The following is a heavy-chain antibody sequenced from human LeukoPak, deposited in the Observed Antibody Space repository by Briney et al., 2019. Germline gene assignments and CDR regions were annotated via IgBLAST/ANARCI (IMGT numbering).Heavy chain of an antibody. CDR2: ISGSGGST. CDR1: GFTFSRYA. V-gene: IGHV3-23*01. Sequence: PGGSLRLSCAASGFTFSRYAMICLRQAPGEGLVGVSAISGSGGSTYYADSVKGRFTISRDNSKNALYLQMNSLRAGDTAVYYCAKVDYGDLPFDYWGQGTLVTVSS. J-gene: IGHJ4*02. CDR3: AKVDYGDLPFDY. D-gene: IGHD4-17*01.